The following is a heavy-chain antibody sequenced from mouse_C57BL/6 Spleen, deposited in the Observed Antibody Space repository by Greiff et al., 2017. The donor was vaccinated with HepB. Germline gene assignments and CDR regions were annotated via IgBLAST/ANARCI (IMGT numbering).Heavy chain of an antibody. D-gene: IGHD2-5*01. CDR3: ARGGSYSNYYFDY. J-gene: IGHJ2*01. CDR1: GYTFTSYW. CDR2: IDPSDSET. Sequence: QVQLQQPGAELVRPGSSVKLSCKASGYTFTSYWMHWVKQRPIQGLEWIGNIDPSDSETHYNQKFKDKATLTVDKSSSTAYMQLSSLTSEDSAVYYCARGGSYSNYYFDYWGQGTTLTVSS. V-gene: IGHV1-52*01.